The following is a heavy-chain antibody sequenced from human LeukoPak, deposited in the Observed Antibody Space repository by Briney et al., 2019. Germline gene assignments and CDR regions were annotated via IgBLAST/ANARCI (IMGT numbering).Heavy chain of an antibody. CDR1: GFTFSSYG. CDR3: ARDPGYSSGWYSVVYYYGMDV. CDR2: IWYDGSNK. J-gene: IGHJ6*02. D-gene: IGHD6-19*01. V-gene: IGHV3-30*19. Sequence: GGSLRLSCAASGFTFSSYGMHWVRQAPGKGLEWVAVIWYDGSNKYYADSVKGRFTISRDNSKNTLYLQMNSLRAEDTAVYYCARDPGYSSGWYSVVYYYGMDVWGQGTTVTVSS.